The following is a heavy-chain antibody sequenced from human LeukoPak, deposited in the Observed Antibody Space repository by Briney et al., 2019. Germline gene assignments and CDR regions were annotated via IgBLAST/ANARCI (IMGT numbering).Heavy chain of an antibody. V-gene: IGHV3-30*04. D-gene: IGHD3-22*01. CDR2: ISNDGSDK. CDR1: GFTFTSYA. CDR3: ARGTYYYDSSGYYSGGLGY. J-gene: IGHJ4*02. Sequence: GGSLRLSCAASGFTFTSYAMHWVRQAPGKGLECVAVISNDGSDKYYPDSVKGRFTISRDNSENTLYAQMNSLRAEDSAVYYCARGTYYYDSSGYYSGGLGYWGQGTLVTVSS.